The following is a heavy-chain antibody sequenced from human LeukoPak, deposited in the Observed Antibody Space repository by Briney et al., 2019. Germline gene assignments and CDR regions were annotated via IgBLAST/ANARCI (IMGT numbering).Heavy chain of an antibody. CDR3: ARVGTTSWYS. V-gene: IGHV3-23*01. CDR2: ISGSGGST. J-gene: IGHJ4*02. Sequence: GGSLRLSCAASGFTFSSYAMSWVRQAPGKGLEWVSAISGSGGSTYYADSVKGRFTISRDNAKNSLYLQMSSLRADDTAVYFCARVGTTSWYSWGPGTLVTVSS. CDR1: GFTFSSYA. D-gene: IGHD1-14*01.